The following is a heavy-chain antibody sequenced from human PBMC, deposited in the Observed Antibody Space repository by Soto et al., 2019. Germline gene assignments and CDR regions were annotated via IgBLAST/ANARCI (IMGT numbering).Heavy chain of an antibody. CDR3: AKDTTLQYNWNYDFDY. Sequence: TGGSLRLSCAASGFTFSSYGMHWVRQAPGKGLEWVAVISYDGSNKYYADSVKGRFTISRDNSKNTLYLQMNSLRAEDTAVYYCAKDTTLQYNWNYDFDYWGQGTLVTVSS. D-gene: IGHD1-7*01. CDR1: GFTFSSYG. J-gene: IGHJ4*02. CDR2: ISYDGSNK. V-gene: IGHV3-30*18.